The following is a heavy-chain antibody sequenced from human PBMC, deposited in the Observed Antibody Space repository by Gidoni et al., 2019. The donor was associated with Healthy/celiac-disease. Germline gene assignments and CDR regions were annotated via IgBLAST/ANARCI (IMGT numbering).Heavy chain of an antibody. CDR2: ISYDGSNK. CDR1: GFTFRSYA. V-gene: IGHV3-30*01. CDR3: ARDSAATFDY. Sequence: QVQLVASGGGVVQPGRSLRLSCAASGFTFRSYAMHWVRQAPGTGPEWVAVISYDGSNKYYADSVKGRFTISRDNSKNTLYLQMNSLRAEDTAVYYCARDSAATFDYWGQGTLVTVSS. J-gene: IGHJ4*02. D-gene: IGHD2-15*01.